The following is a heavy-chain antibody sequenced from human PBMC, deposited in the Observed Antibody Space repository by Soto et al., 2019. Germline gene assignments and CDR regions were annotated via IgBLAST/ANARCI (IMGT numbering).Heavy chain of an antibody. CDR1: GGIFSSYA. CDR3: ARVCGIGAPPGTDY. J-gene: IGHJ4*02. Sequence: VQLVQSGAEVKKPGSSVKVSCKASGGIFSSYAISWLRQAPGQGLEWMGAVIPILGQAYYAQDLQDRVSITADESTRTTYMELSRLRSEDTAVYCCARVCGIGAPPGTDYWGQGTLVTVSS. D-gene: IGHD6-6*01. V-gene: IGHV1-69*01. CDR2: VIPILGQA.